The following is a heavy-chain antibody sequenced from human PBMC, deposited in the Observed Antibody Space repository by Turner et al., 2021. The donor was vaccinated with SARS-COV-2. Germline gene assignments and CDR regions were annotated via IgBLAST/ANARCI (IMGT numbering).Heavy chain of an antibody. Sequence: EVQLVEAGGGLVQPGGSLRLPCAASGFTFSSYWMHWVRQAPGKGLVWVSRINSDGSSTSYADSVKGRFTISRDNAKNTLYLQMNSLRAEDTAVYYCARDHIGVYYAMDVWGQGTTVTVSS. V-gene: IGHV3-74*01. CDR2: INSDGSST. CDR1: GFTFSSYW. CDR3: ARDHIGVYYAMDV. D-gene: IGHD3-10*01. J-gene: IGHJ6*02.